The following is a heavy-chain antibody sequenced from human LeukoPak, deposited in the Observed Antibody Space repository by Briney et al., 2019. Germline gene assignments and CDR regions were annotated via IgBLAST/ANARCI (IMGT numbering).Heavy chain of an antibody. D-gene: IGHD1-26*01. CDR3: ARVSSPWSPRDAFDI. CDR2: TYYKSKWYS. CDR1: GDSFSSNSAT. V-gene: IGHV6-1*01. Sequence: SQTLSLTCAISGDSFSSNSATWNWIRQSPSRGLEWLGRTYYKSKWYSDYAVSVKSRITINSDTSKNHFSLQLNSVTPEDTAVYYCARVSSPWSPRDAFDIWGQGTMVTVSS. J-gene: IGHJ3*02.